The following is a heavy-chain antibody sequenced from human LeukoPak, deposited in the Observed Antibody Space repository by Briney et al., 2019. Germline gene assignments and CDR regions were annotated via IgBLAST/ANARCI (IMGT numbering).Heavy chain of an antibody. CDR3: ARDYYDSSGYYYFDY. J-gene: IGHJ4*02. D-gene: IGHD3-22*01. Sequence: GGSLRLSCAASGFTFSSYSMNWVRQAPGKGLEWVAVIWYDGSNKYYADSVKGRFTISRDNSKNTLYLQMNSLRAEDTAVYYCARDYYDSSGYYYFDYWGQGTLVTVSS. V-gene: IGHV3-33*08. CDR1: GFTFSSYS. CDR2: IWYDGSNK.